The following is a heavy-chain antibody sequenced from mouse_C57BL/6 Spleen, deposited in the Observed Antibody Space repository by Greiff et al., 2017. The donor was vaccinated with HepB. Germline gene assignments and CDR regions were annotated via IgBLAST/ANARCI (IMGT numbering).Heavy chain of an antibody. D-gene: IGHD2-3*01. CDR2: SRNKANDYTT. CDR3: GRDGLDGYSFAY. V-gene: IGHV7-1*01. J-gene: IGHJ3*01. CDR1: GFTFSDFY. Sequence: DVMLVESGGGLVQSGRSLRLSCATSGFTFSDFYMEWVRQAPGKGLEWIAASRNKANDYTTEYSASVKGRFIVSRDTSQSILYLQMNALRAEDAAIDYCGRDGLDGYSFAYWGQGTLVTVSA.